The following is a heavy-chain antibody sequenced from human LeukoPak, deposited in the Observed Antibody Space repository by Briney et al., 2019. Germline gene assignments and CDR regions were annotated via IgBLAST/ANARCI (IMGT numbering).Heavy chain of an antibody. CDR2: IKQDGSEK. V-gene: IGHV3-7*01. D-gene: IGHD6-6*01. CDR1: GFTFSSYW. Sequence: PGGSLRLSCAASGFTFSSYWMSWVRQAPGKGLEWVANIKQDGSEKYYVDSVKGRFTISRDNSKNTLYLQINSLRAEHTAVYYCAAFEFSSSYFDYWGQGTLVTVSS. CDR3: AAFEFSSSYFDY. J-gene: IGHJ4*02.